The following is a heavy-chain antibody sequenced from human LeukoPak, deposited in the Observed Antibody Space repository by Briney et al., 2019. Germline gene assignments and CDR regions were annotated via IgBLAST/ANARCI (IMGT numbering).Heavy chain of an antibody. Sequence: SETLSLTCAVYGGSFSGYYWSWIRQPPGKGLEWIGYIYYSGSTNYNPSLKSRVTISVDTSKNQFSLKLSSVTAADTAVYYCARVRFYCSSTSCYLNWFDPWGQGTLVTVSS. J-gene: IGHJ5*02. CDR3: ARVRFYCSSTSCYLNWFDP. V-gene: IGHV4-59*01. CDR2: IYYSGST. CDR1: GGSFSGYY. D-gene: IGHD2-2*01.